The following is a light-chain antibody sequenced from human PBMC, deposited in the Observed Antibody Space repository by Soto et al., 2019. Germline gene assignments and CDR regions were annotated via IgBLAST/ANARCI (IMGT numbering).Light chain of an antibody. Sequence: QSVLTQPPSVSGAPGQTVTISCTGSSSNIGAGYDVHWYQQLPGTAPKLLIHGNSYRPSGVLDRFSGSKSGTSASLAITGLQAEDEAHYYCQSYDSSLSGSVFGGGTKVTV. CDR2: GNS. J-gene: IGLJ2*01. V-gene: IGLV1-40*01. CDR3: QSYDSSLSGSV. CDR1: SSNIGAGYD.